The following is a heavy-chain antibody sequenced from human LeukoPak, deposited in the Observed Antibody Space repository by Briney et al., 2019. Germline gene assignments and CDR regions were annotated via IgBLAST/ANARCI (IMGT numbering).Heavy chain of an antibody. J-gene: IGHJ4*02. CDR2: INPSGGST. V-gene: IGHV1-46*01. CDR3: AREGEVIVTDNLFY. D-gene: IGHD2-21*01. CDR1: GYTFTSYY. Sequence: ASVKVSCTASGYTFTSYYMHWVRQAPGQGLEWMGIINPSGGSTTYAQMFQGRVTMTRDTSTRTVYMELSSLRSEVTAAYYCAREGEVIVTDNLFYWGQGTLVTVSS.